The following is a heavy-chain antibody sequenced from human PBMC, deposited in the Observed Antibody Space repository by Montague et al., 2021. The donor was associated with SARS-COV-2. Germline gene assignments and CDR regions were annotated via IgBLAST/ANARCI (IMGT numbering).Heavy chain of an antibody. D-gene: IGHD3-10*01. Sequence: TLSLTCTVSGGSISTGRYFWSWIRQPAGKGLEWIGCISTSGSTHYSPSLKSRVTISVDTSKNQFSLMLDSMTAADTALYYCTSGGSQFGSEFDYWGQGTLVTVSS. J-gene: IGHJ4*02. CDR2: ISTSGST. CDR1: GGSISTGRYF. CDR3: TSGGSQFGSEFDY. V-gene: IGHV4-61*02.